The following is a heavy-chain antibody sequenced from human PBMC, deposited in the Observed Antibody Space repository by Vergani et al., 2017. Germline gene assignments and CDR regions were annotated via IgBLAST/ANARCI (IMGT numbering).Heavy chain of an antibody. CDR2: ISYDGTQK. D-gene: IGHD5-18*01. CDR3: ATKSCVTAGCQIGYFRE. J-gene: IGHJ1*01. V-gene: IGHV3-30*03. Sequence: QVHLVESGGGVVQPGRSLRLSCVVSGFTSSYYGMHWVRQAPGKGLEWVAVISYDGTQKYYADSVKGRFTISRDNSKSTLYLQMNSLRTEDTAVYYCATKSCVTAGCQIGYFREWGQGTLVTVSS. CDR1: GFTSSYYG.